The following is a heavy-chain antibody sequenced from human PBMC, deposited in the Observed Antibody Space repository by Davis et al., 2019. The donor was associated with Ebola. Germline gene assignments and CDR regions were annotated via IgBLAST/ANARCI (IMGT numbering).Heavy chain of an antibody. CDR2: ISSSGSTI. CDR3: TRGRNWFDP. V-gene: IGHV3-48*02. CDR1: GFSFSSYW. J-gene: IGHJ5*02. Sequence: GGSLRLSCAASGFSFSSYWMSWVRQAPGKGLEWVSYISSSGSTIYYADSVKGRFTISRDNAKNSLYLQMNSLRDEDTAVYYCTRGRNWFDPWGQGTLVTASS.